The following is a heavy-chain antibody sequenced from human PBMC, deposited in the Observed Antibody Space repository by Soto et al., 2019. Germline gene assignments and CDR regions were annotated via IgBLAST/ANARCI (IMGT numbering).Heavy chain of an antibody. J-gene: IGHJ4*02. CDR2: ISSSSAI. Sequence: EVQLVESGGGLVQPGGSLRLSCAASGFTFSSYSISWVRQAPGRGLAWVSYISSSSAIYYADSVKGRFTISRDNAKTSLYLPMSSLRDADTAVYYCARVCWYDSSASAIFNYWGQGTLVTVSS. D-gene: IGHD3-22*01. CDR3: ARVCWYDSSASAIFNY. V-gene: IGHV3-48*02. CDR1: GFTFSSYS.